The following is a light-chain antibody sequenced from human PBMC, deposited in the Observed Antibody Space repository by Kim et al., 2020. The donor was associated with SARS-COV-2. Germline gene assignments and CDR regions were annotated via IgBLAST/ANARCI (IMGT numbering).Light chain of an antibody. J-gene: IGKJ2*01. CDR2: DAS. CDR1: QSVSSSY. V-gene: IGKV3-20*01. CDR3: QQYGSSPPT. Sequence: LSPGDRATPSCRASQSVSSSYLAWYQQKPGQAPRLVMYDASSRATGIPDRFSGSGSGTDFTLSISRLEPEDFAVYHCQQYGSSPPTFGQGTKLEI.